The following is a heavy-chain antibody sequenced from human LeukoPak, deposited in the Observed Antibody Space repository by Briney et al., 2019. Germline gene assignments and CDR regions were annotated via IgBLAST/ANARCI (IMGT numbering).Heavy chain of an antibody. Sequence: SETLSLTCTVSGGSISSHYWSWIRQPPGKGLEWIGYIYYSGSTKYNPSLKSRVTISVDTSKNQLSLKLSSVTAADTAVYYCAREDLAQQLGAFDIWGQGTMVTVSS. CDR1: GGSISSHY. V-gene: IGHV4-59*11. D-gene: IGHD6-6*01. CDR2: IYYSGST. CDR3: AREDLAQQLGAFDI. J-gene: IGHJ3*02.